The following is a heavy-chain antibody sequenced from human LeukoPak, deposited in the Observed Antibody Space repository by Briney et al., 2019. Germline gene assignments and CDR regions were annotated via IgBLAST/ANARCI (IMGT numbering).Heavy chain of an antibody. CDR2: INPTGGDT. D-gene: IGHD1-26*01. Sequence: ASVKVSCXASGYIFITYYIHWVRQAPGQGLEWMGVINPTGGDTSYAQQFQGRVTMTRDTSTSTVYMELSSLRFEDTAVYYCARDLLAGYDYWSQGTLVTVSS. CDR1: GYIFITYY. J-gene: IGHJ4*02. CDR3: ARDLLAGYDY. V-gene: IGHV1-46*01.